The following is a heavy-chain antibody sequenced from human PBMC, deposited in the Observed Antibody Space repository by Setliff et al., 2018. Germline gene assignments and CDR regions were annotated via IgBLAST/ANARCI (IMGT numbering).Heavy chain of an antibody. J-gene: IGHJ3*02. CDR1: GGYFSDYD. CDR2: INHSGST. Sequence: PSGTLALTGTVYGGYFSDYDWGWIRQPPGKGLEWIAEINHSGSTNYNPSLKSRVTISIDTSKNQFSLRLTSVTAADAAVYYCLRSRFEYSGSPLAFDIWGQGTMVTVSS. D-gene: IGHD1-26*01. V-gene: IGHV4-34*01. CDR3: LRSRFEYSGSPLAFDI.